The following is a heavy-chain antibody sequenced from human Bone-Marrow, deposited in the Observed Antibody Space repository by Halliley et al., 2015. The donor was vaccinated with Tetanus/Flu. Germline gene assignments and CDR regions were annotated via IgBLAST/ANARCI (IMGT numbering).Heavy chain of an antibody. D-gene: IGHD2-2*01. CDR2: INPGASDT. J-gene: IGHJ4*02. CDR3: ARHNDPSSFDS. Sequence: QLVQSGAEVRKPGESLKISCEAFGYRFADYWIGWVRQRPGNGLEWMGIINPGASDTRYSPSFQGLVAITVDKSISTSFLQWTSLKASDSAMYFCARHNDPSSFDSWGRGTFVTVSS. CDR1: GYRFADYW. V-gene: IGHV5-51*01.